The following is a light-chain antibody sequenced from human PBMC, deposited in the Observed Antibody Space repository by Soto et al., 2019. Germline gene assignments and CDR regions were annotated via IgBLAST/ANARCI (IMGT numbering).Light chain of an antibody. CDR3: AAWDDSLSGRGV. J-gene: IGLJ2*01. V-gene: IGLV1-47*01. CDR1: SSNIGNNY. Sequence: QSVLTQPPSASGTPGLRVTISCSGSSSNIGNNYVYWYQMVPGTAPKLLIYRNNQRPSGVPDRFSGSRSGTSASLAISGLRSEDEADYYCAAWDDSLSGRGVFGGGTKLTVL. CDR2: RNN.